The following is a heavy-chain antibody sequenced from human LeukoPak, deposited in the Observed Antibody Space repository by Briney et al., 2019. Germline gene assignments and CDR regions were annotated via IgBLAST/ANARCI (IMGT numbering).Heavy chain of an antibody. J-gene: IGHJ3*02. V-gene: IGHV5-51*01. D-gene: IGHD3-9*01. Sequence: GESLKISCKGSGYIFTSYWIGWVRQMPGKGLEWMGIIYPGDSDTRYSPSFQGQVTISADKSISTAYLQWSSLKASDTAMYYCARRKYDILTGYPTEAFDIWGQGTMVTVSS. CDR1: GYIFTSYW. CDR3: ARRKYDILTGYPTEAFDI. CDR2: IYPGDSDT.